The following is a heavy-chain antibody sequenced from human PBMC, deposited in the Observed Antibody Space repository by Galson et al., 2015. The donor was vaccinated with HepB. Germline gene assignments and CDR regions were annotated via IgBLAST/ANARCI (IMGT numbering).Heavy chain of an antibody. Sequence: LSLTCAVYGGSFSDHSWSWIRQPPGKGPEWIGKISHSGSTNYKSSLKNRVIISADPSKNQFSLHMSSVTAADTAVFYCARSSTSGGGYFDLWSRGTPVTVFS. CDR2: ISHSGST. CDR3: ARSSTSGGGYFDL. V-gene: IGHV4-34*01. J-gene: IGHJ2*01. CDR1: GGSFSDHS. D-gene: IGHD1-14*01.